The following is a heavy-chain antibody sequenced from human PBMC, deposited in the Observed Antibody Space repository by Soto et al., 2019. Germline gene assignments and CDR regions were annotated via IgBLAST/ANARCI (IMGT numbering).Heavy chain of an antibody. CDR2: LSYDGSNK. Sequence: GRALRLSCAASGFTFSSYAMHWVRQAPGKGLEGVAVLSYDGSNKYYADSVQSRFTNSRDNSKNTMYLQMNSLRAENTAVYYCAKDRGVYVTTRVFDYWGQGTLVTVSS. D-gene: IGHD4-17*01. CDR3: AKDRGVYVTTRVFDY. J-gene: IGHJ4*02. CDR1: GFTFSSYA. V-gene: IGHV3-30-3*01.